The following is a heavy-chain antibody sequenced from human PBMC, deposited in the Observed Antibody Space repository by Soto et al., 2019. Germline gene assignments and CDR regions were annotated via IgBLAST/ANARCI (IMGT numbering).Heavy chain of an antibody. Sequence: SETLSLTCTVSGGSISSGGYYWSWIRQHPGKGLEWIGYIYYSGSTYYNPSLKSRVTISVDTSKNQFSLKLSSVTAADTAVYYCARVEVYDSSGYLDYWGQGTLVTVSS. J-gene: IGHJ4*02. V-gene: IGHV4-31*03. D-gene: IGHD3-22*01. CDR1: GGSISSGGYY. CDR3: ARVEVYDSSGYLDY. CDR2: IYYSGST.